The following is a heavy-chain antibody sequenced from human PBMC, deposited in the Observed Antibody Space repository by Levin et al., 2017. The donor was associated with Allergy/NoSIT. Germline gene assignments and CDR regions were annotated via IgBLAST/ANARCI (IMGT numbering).Heavy chain of an antibody. CDR3: ANARSGYTIDY. V-gene: IGHV3-9*01. D-gene: IGHD3-22*01. J-gene: IGHJ4*02. CDR2: ISWNSGTI. Sequence: SLKISCAASGFTFDDFAMHWVRQAPGKGLEWVSGISWNSGTIGYADSVKGRFTVSRDNAKNSLYLQMNSLRAEDTALYYCANARSGYTIDYWGQGTLVTVSS. CDR1: GFTFDDFA.